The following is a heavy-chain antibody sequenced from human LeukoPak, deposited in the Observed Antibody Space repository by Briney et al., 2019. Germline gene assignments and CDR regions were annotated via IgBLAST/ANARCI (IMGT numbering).Heavy chain of an antibody. V-gene: IGHV4-34*01. Sequence: PSETLSLTCAVYGGSFSGSYWSWIRQPPGKGLEWIGEISHSGSTSYSPSLKSRVTISIDASRRQFSLRLSSVTAADTAVYYCARISGYDRRYWGQGTLVTVSS. CDR1: GGSFSGSY. D-gene: IGHD5-12*01. J-gene: IGHJ4*02. CDR3: ARISGYDRRY. CDR2: ISHSGST.